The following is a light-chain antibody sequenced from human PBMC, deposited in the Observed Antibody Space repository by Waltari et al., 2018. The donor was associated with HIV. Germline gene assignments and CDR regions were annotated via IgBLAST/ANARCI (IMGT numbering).Light chain of an antibody. CDR1: ALPKQY. V-gene: IGLV3-25*03. J-gene: IGLJ2*01. CDR3: QSAGGSGSYVV. CDR2: KNI. Sequence: QTARITCSGDALPKQYAYWYQQKPGQAPVLVIYKNIERPSGIPARFSGSRSGTTVTLTISGVQAEDEADYHCQSAGGSGSYVVFGGGTKLTVL.